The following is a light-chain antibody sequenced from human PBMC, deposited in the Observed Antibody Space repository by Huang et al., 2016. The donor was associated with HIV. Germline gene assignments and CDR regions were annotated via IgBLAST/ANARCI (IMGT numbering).Light chain of an antibody. CDR2: DAA. V-gene: IGKV3-11*01. CDR1: QSVRSY. CDR3: QQRSNWPPLT. J-gene: IGKJ4*01. Sequence: EIVLTQSPATLSFSPGARATLSCRASQSVRSYLAWYKQSPGQAPRLLIYDAANRSTGIPARFSCSGSGTDFTLTISSLEPEDFAVYYCQQRSNWPPLTFGGGTKVEIK.